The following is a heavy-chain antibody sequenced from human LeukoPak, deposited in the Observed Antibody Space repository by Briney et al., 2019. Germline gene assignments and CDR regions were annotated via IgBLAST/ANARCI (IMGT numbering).Heavy chain of an antibody. D-gene: IGHD3-22*01. CDR1: GYSISGGYY. CDR2: VYHSGST. Sequence: SETLSLTCTVSGYSISGGYYWGWIRQSPGKGLEWIGSVYHSGSTYYNPSLKSPVTISVDTSKNQFSLELSSVTAADTAVYYCARLGAYYYDSSGYYYNRYFDYWGQGILVTVSS. J-gene: IGHJ4*02. CDR3: ARLGAYYYDSSGYYYNRYFDY. V-gene: IGHV4-38-2*02.